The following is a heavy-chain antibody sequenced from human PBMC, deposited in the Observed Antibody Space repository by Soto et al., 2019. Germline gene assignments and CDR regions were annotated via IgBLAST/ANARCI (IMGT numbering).Heavy chain of an antibody. D-gene: IGHD1-26*01. V-gene: IGHV3-48*03. J-gene: IGHJ4*02. CDR3: ARVLYATWSSFDY. CDR1: GFTFSSYE. Sequence: GGSLRLSCTASGFTFSSYEMTWVRQAPGKGLEWISYITSGGTTYYADSAKGRFTISRDNAKNSLYLHLNRLTAEDKAIHYCARVLYATWSSFDYWGQGTLVTVSS. CDR2: ITSGGTT.